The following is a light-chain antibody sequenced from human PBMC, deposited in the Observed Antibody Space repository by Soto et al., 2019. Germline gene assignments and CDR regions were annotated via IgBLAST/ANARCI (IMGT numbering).Light chain of an antibody. CDR1: TLGDKY. Sequence: SYELTQPPSVSVSPGQTASITCSGDTLGDKYACWYQQKPGQSPVLVIYQDSKRPSGIPERFAGSNSGNTATLTISGTQAMDEADYYCQAWDSSFYVFGTGTNVTVL. CDR2: QDS. J-gene: IGLJ1*01. CDR3: QAWDSSFYV. V-gene: IGLV3-1*01.